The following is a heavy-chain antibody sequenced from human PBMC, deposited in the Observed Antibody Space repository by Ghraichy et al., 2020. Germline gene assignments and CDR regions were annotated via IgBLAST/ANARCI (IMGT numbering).Heavy chain of an antibody. J-gene: IGHJ4*02. V-gene: IGHV3-33*01. CDR1: GFAFNTYG. CDR3: ARDWKWGYLDY. Sequence: LNISCAASGFAFNTYGMHWVRQAPGKGLEWLSVIWNDGSNQYYADSVKGRFTISRDNSKNTLYVQLNNLRAEDTDLYYCARDWKWGYLDYWGQGTQVTVSS. CDR2: IWNDGSNQ. D-gene: IGHD1-26*01.